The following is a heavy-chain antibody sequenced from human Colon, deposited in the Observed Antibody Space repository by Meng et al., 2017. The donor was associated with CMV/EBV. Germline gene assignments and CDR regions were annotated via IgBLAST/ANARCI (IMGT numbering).Heavy chain of an antibody. V-gene: IGHV4-39*07. CDR2: IYFSGAT. CDR3: ARASFSPPIVGALGS. D-gene: IGHD1-26*01. Sequence: GSLRRSCTVSGGSITDSYAYWAWIRQSPGKGLEWIAEIYFSGATHYNPSLKSRVTTSVDTSKNQFSLRVNSVTAADTAVYYCARASFSPPIVGALGSWGQGTLVTVSS. CDR1: GGSITDSYAY. J-gene: IGHJ5*01.